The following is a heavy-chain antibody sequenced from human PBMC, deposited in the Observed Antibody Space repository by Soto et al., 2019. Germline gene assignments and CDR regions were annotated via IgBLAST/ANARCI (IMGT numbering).Heavy chain of an antibody. V-gene: IGHV4-30-4*01. CDR3: ARRMPIDSYPFDY. D-gene: IGHD2-2*01. J-gene: IGHJ4*02. CDR2: IYSTGST. CDR1: GGSISSGDYF. Sequence: QVQLQESSPGLVKSSQTLSLTCTVSGGSISSGDYFWSWIRQPPGKGLVWIGYIYSTGSTYYNPSLKSRVTISVDTSKNQFSLKLNSVTAADTAVYYCARRMPIDSYPFDYWGQGSLVTVSS.